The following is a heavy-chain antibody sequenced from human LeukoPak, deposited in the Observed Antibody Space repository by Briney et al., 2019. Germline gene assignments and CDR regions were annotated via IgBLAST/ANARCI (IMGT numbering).Heavy chain of an antibody. CDR3: ARGGSDTAMAHDY. CDR1: GFTFSSYS. D-gene: IGHD5-18*01. Sequence: GGSLRLSCAASGFTFSSYSMNWVRQAPGKGLEWVSSISSSSSYIYYADSVKGRFTISRDDAKNTLYLQVNSLRAEDTAVYFCARGGSDTAMAHDYWGQGTLVTVSS. CDR2: ISSSSSYI. J-gene: IGHJ4*02. V-gene: IGHV3-21*01.